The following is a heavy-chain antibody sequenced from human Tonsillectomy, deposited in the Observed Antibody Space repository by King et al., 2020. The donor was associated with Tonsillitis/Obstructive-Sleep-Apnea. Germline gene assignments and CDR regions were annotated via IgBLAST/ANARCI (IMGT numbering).Heavy chain of an antibody. D-gene: IGHD1-1*01. Sequence: VQLVESGGGLVQPGGSLRLSCAASGFTFTTYAMTWFRQAPGKGLEWVSSISARGGSTYYADSVKGRFTVSRDISKNTLSLQMNSLRAEETAVYHCARTGTTPYYYYMDVWGKGTTVTVSS. CDR3: ARTGTTPYYYYMDV. CDR2: ISARGGST. CDR1: GFTFTTYA. V-gene: IGHV3-23*04. J-gene: IGHJ6*03.